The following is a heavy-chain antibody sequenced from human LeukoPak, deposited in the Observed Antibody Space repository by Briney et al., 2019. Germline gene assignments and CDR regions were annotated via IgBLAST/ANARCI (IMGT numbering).Heavy chain of an antibody. CDR1: GYTFTSYY. CDR2: IIPIFGTA. Sequence: ASVKVSCKASGYTFTSYYMHWVRQAPGQGLEWMGGIIPIFGTANYAQKFQGRVTITADKSTSTAYMELSSLRSEDTAVYYCARVTTTVTPSYYMDVWGKGTTVTVSS. D-gene: IGHD4-11*01. CDR3: ARVTTTVTPSYYMDV. V-gene: IGHV1-69*06. J-gene: IGHJ6*03.